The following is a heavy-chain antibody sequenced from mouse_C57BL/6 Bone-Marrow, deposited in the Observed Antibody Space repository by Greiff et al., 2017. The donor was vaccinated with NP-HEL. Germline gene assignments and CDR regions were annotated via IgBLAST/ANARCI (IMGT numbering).Heavy chain of an antibody. V-gene: IGHV1-81*01. CDR3: ARGGVLRYQRGMDY. D-gene: IGHD1-1*01. J-gene: IGHJ4*01. CDR1: GYTFTSYG. Sequence: VQLQESGAELARPGASVKLSCKASGYTFTSYGISWVKQRSGQGLEWIGEIYPRSGNTYYNEKFKGKATLTADKSSSTAYMELRSLTSEDSAVYFCARGGVLRYQRGMDYWGQGTSVTVSS. CDR2: IYPRSGNT.